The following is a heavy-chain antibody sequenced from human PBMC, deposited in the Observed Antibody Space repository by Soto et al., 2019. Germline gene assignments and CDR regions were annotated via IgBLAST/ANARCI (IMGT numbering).Heavy chain of an antibody. D-gene: IGHD3-9*01. CDR1: GYTFTGYY. CDR3: ARGSDVLRYFDWVFDY. V-gene: IGHV1-2*02. Sequence: ASVKVSCKASGYTFTGYYMHWVRQAPGQGLEWMGWINPNSGGTNYAQKFQGRVTMTRDTSISTAYMELSRLRSDDTAVYYCARGSDVLRYFDWVFDYWGQGTLVTVSS. CDR2: INPNSGGT. J-gene: IGHJ4*02.